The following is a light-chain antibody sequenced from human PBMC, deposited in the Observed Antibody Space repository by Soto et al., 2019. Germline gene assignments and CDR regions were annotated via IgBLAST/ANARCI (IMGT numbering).Light chain of an antibody. CDR2: AAS. Sequence: DIRMTQSAASLSASLGDRVTITWRASQSISSYLNWYQQKPGKAPKLLIYAASSLQSGVPSRFSGSEYGTDFNLTISSLQPEDCAIYFCQQANSFPITFGQGTRLEIK. CDR1: QSISSY. V-gene: IGKV1-39*01. CDR3: QQANSFPIT. J-gene: IGKJ5*01.